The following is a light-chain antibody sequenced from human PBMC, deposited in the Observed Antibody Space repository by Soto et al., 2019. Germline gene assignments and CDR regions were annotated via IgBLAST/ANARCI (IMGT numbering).Light chain of an antibody. Sequence: QSALTQPPSAPGSPGQSVRISCTGTSSDVGGYNYVSWYQHHPGKAPKLMIYEVSKRPSGVPDRFSGSKSGNTASLTVSGLQAEDEADYYCSSYAGSNNVVFGGGTKLTVL. CDR2: EVS. J-gene: IGLJ2*01. CDR3: SSYAGSNNVV. V-gene: IGLV2-8*01. CDR1: SSDVGGYNY.